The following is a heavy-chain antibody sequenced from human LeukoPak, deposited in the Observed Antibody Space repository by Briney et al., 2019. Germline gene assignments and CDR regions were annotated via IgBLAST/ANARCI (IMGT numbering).Heavy chain of an antibody. D-gene: IGHD2/OR15-2a*01. J-gene: IGHJ4*02. CDR3: ARSGGLVGTTFKYYFDY. CDR1: GGSLSAYY. Sequence: SETLSLTCTISGGSLSAYYWHWLRQSPGRGLEWLGDIWHSGSTTYNPSLTSRVTISLDPSKNQFSLRLTSVTAADAATYFCARSGGLVGTTFKYYFDYWGQGALLAVSS. CDR2: IWHSGST. V-gene: IGHV4-59*01.